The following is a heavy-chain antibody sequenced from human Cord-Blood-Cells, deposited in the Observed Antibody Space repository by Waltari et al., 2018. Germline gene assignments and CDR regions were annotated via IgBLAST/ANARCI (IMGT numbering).Heavy chain of an antibody. CDR3: ARVLGYSGYDAAFDI. Sequence: EVQLVESGGGLVQPGGSLRLSCAASGFTFSSYWMSWVRQAPGKGLEWVANIQQDGSEKYYVDSVMGRFTIARDNAKNSLYLQMNSLRAEDTAVYYCARVLGYSGYDAAFDIWGQGTMVTVSS. D-gene: IGHD5-12*01. J-gene: IGHJ3*02. V-gene: IGHV3-7*01. CDR2: IQQDGSEK. CDR1: GFTFSSYW.